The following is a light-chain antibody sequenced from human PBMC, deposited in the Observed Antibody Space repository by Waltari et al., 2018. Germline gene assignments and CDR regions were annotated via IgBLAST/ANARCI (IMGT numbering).Light chain of an antibody. CDR1: HSDVGISNY. Sequence: QSALTQPASVSGSPGQSIPISCTGTHSDVGISNYVSWYQLHPGKAPKLLISDVNRRPSGISDRFSGSKSGSTASLTISGLQAEDEAEYYCSSYTRSSTLVFGGGTKVTVL. V-gene: IGLV2-14*03. CDR3: SSYTRSSTLV. J-gene: IGLJ2*01. CDR2: DVN.